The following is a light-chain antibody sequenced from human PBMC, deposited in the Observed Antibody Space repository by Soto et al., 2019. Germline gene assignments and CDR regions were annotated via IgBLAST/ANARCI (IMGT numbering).Light chain of an antibody. CDR1: QSVSNNY. CDR2: CAS. J-gene: IGKJ1*01. V-gene: IGKV3-20*01. Sequence: EIVLTQSPGTLSLSPGERATLSCRASQSVSNNYLAWYQQKPGQAPRLLIYCASNRATGIPDRFSGSGSGTVFPLIISRLEPADFAAYYCQQYGSSGTFGQGTKVEIK. CDR3: QQYGSSGT.